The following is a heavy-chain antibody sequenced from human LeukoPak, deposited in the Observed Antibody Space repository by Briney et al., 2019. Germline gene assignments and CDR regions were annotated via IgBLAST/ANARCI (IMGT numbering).Heavy chain of an antibody. CDR3: ANEAVAGNFDY. CDR1: GFTVSSNY. V-gene: IGHV3-66*01. J-gene: IGHJ4*02. CDR2: IYSGGST. D-gene: IGHD6-19*01. Sequence: GSLRLSCAASGFTVSSNYMSWVRQAPGKGLEWVSVIYSGGSTYYADSVKGRFTISRDNSKNTLYLQMNSLRAEDTAVYYCANEAVAGNFDYWGQGTLVTVSS.